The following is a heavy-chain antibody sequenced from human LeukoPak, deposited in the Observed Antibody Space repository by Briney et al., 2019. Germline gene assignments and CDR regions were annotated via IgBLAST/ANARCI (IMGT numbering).Heavy chain of an antibody. J-gene: IGHJ4*02. Sequence: ASVKVSCKASGYTFTSYYMHWVRQAPGQGLEWMGIINPSGGSTSYAQKFQGRVTMTRDISTSTVYMELSSLRSEDTAVYYCACSVAAAGRIDYWGQGTLVTVSS. D-gene: IGHD6-13*01. V-gene: IGHV1-46*01. CDR3: ACSVAAAGRIDY. CDR2: INPSGGST. CDR1: GYTFTSYY.